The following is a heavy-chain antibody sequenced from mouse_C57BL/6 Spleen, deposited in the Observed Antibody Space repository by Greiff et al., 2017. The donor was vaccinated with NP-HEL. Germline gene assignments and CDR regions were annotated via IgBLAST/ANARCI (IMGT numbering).Heavy chain of an antibody. D-gene: IGHD2-3*01. V-gene: IGHV1-76*01. Sequence: QVQLQQSGAELVRPGASVKLSCKASGYTFTDYYINWVKQRPGQGLEWIARIYPGSGNTYYNEKFKGKATLTEEKSSITPYMHLSSLTSEASAVYFCARGYAGYSHDYWGQGTTLTVSS. CDR2: IYPGSGNT. CDR3: ARGYAGYSHDY. CDR1: GYTFTDYY. J-gene: IGHJ2*01.